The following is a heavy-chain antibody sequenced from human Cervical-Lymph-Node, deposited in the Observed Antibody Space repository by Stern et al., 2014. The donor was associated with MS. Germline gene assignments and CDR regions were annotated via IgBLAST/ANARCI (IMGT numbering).Heavy chain of an antibody. CDR3: ARGDSVGDWYFDF. Sequence: EVQPVESGGGLVQPGKSLRLSCAASGFTFDDYAMHWVRQVPGGGLVWVAGLSWNSGAIGYSDSVKGRFTISRDNAENSLYLQMDSLRAEDTALYYCARGDSVGDWYFDFWGQGTLVTVSS. CDR2: LSWNSGAI. V-gene: IGHV3-9*01. CDR1: GFTFDDYA. J-gene: IGHJ4*02. D-gene: IGHD2-21*02.